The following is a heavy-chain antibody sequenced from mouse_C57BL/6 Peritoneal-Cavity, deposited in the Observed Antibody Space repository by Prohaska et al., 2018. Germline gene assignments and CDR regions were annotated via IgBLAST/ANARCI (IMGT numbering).Heavy chain of an antibody. CDR3: AILWSLYFEV. Sequence: PGQGLEWIGNIYPSDSETHYNQKFKDKATLTVDKSSSTAYMQLSSLTSEDSAVYYCAILWSLYFEVWGTGTTVTVSS. CDR2: IYPSDSET. V-gene: IGHV1-61*01. J-gene: IGHJ1*03. D-gene: IGHD1-1*02.